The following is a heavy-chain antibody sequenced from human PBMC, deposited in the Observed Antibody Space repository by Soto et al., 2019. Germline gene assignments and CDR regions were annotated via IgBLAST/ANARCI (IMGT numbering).Heavy chain of an antibody. D-gene: IGHD5-12*01. J-gene: IGHJ4*02. CDR1: GYTLTELS. V-gene: IGHV1-24*01. CDR2: FDPEDGET. Sequence: QVQLVQSGAEVKKPGASVKVSCKVSGYTLTELSMHWVRQAPGKGLEWMGGFDPEDGETIYAQKFQGRVTMTEDTSTDTAYMELSSLRSEDTAVYYCATCIVATTPTSPLFDFWGQGPLVTVSS. CDR3: ATCIVATTPTSPLFDF.